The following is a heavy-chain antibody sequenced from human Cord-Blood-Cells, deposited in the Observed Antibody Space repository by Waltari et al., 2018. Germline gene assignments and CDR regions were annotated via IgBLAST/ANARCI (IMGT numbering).Heavy chain of an antibody. V-gene: IGHV1-24*01. CDR2: FDPEDGET. CDR3: ATVRPYDILTGYSNYYFDY. J-gene: IGHJ4*02. D-gene: IGHD3-9*01. Sequence: QVQLVQSGAEVKKPGASVKVSCKVSGSTLTELSIHWVRQAPGKGLEWMGGFDPEDGETIYAQKFQGRVTMTEDTSTDTAYMELSSLRSEDTAVYYCATVRPYDILTGYSNYYFDYWGQGTLVTVSS. CDR1: GSTLTELS.